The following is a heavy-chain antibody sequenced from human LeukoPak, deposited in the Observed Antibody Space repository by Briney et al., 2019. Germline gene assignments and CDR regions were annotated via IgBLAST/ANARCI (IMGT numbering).Heavy chain of an antibody. CDR3: AREDPQTTVPEGMDV. CDR2: IYYSGTT. Sequence: SETLSLTCTVSGGSISYYYWSWIRQSPGKGLEWIGHIYYSGTTNYNPSPKSRVTISVDTSKNQFSLQLRSVTAADTAVYYCAREDPQTTVPEGMDVWGQGTTVTVSS. CDR1: GGSISYYY. D-gene: IGHD4-17*01. J-gene: IGHJ6*02. V-gene: IGHV4-59*01.